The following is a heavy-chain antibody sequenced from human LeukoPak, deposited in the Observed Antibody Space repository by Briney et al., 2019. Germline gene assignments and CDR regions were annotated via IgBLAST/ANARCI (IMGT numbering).Heavy chain of an antibody. Sequence: GGSLRLSCATSGFTFDDYAMHWVRQAPGKGLEWVSLISGDGGSTYYADSVKGRFTISRDNSKNSLHAQMNNLRSEDTALYYCAKQAASGGGVDYWGQGTLVTVSS. CDR3: AKQAASGGGVDY. CDR1: GFTFDDYA. D-gene: IGHD6-19*01. J-gene: IGHJ4*02. V-gene: IGHV3-43*02. CDR2: ISGDGGST.